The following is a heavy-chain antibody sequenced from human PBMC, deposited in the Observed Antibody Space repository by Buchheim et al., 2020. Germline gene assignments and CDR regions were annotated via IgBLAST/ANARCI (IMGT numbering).Heavy chain of an antibody. CDR1: GFTFSSYA. Sequence: EVQLLESGGGLVQPGGSLRLSCAASGFTFSSYAMSWVRQAPGKGLEWVSAISGSGGSTYYADSVQGRFTISRDNSKHMLYLQMNSLRAEDTAVYYCAKSGEVTAIAAAVDLDYWGQGTL. CDR2: ISGSGGST. CDR3: AKSGEVTAIAAAVDLDY. V-gene: IGHV3-23*01. D-gene: IGHD6-13*01. J-gene: IGHJ4*02.